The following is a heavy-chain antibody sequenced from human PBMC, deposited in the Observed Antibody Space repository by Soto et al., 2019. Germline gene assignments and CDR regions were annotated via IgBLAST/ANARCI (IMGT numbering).Heavy chain of an antibody. V-gene: IGHV4-34*01. Sequence: PSETLSLTCAVYGGSFSGYYWSWIRQPPGKGLEWIGEINHSGSTNYNPSLKSRVTISVDTSKNQFSLKLSSVTAADTAVYYCARGRRSSGGIVVVPAAPYYFDYWGQGTLVTVSS. CDR1: GGSFSGYY. J-gene: IGHJ4*02. D-gene: IGHD2-2*01. CDR3: ARGRRSSGGIVVVPAAPYYFDY. CDR2: INHSGST.